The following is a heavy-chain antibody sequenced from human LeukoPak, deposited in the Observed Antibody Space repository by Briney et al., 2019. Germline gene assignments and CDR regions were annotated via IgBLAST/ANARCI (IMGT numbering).Heavy chain of an antibody. J-gene: IGHJ5*02. CDR3: ARDLMVRDNWFDP. D-gene: IGHD3-10*01. CDR2: IYYSGST. CDR1: GGSTSSYY. Sequence: SETLSLTCTVSGGSTSSYYWSWIRQPPGKGLEWIGYIYYSGSTNYNPSLKSRVTISVDTSKNQFSLKLSSVTAADTAVYYCARDLMVRDNWFDPWGQGTLVTVSS. V-gene: IGHV4-59*01.